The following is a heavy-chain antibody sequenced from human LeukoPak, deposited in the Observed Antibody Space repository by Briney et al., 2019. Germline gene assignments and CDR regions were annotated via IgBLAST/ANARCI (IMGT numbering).Heavy chain of an antibody. J-gene: IGHJ4*02. CDR2: INHSGST. Sequence: PGGSLRLSCAASGFTVSSNYMSWIRQPPGKGLEWIGEINHSGSTNYNPSLKSRVTISVDTSKNQFSLKLSSVTAADTAVYYCARDHYNESWFKYWGQGTLVTVSS. D-gene: IGHD1-26*01. CDR1: GFTVSSNY. V-gene: IGHV4-34*01. CDR3: ARDHYNESWFKY.